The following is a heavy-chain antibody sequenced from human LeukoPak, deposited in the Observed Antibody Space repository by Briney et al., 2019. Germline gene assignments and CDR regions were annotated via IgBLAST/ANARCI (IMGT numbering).Heavy chain of an antibody. CDR2: ISGSGGST. CDR3: AKDPYRDSSGYSNY. J-gene: IGHJ4*02. Sequence: GGSLRLSCAASGFTFSSYAMSWVRQAPGKGLEWVSAISGSGGSTYYADSVKGRFTISRDNSKNTLYLQVNSLRAEDTAVYYCAKDPYRDSSGYSNYWGQGTLVTVSS. CDR1: GFTFSSYA. V-gene: IGHV3-23*01. D-gene: IGHD3-22*01.